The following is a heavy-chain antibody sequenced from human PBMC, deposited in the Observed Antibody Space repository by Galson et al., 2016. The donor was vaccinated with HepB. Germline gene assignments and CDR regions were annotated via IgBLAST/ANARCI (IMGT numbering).Heavy chain of an antibody. CDR2: IDSSGHST. CDR1: EFTFSSYA. V-gene: IGHV3-23*01. J-gene: IGHJ6*02. CDR3: AKAATHVFYYHGMDV. Sequence: SLRLSCAASEFTFSSYAMSWVRQAPGKGLEWVSAIDSSGHSTYYTDSVTGRFTISRDNSKNTLYLQMNSLRYEDTAVYYCAKAATHVFYYHGMDVWGQGTTVTVSS.